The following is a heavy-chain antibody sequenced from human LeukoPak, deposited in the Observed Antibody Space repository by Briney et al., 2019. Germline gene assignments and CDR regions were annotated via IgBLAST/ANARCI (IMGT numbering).Heavy chain of an antibody. CDR3: ARALWGSGSYWGSFDY. J-gene: IGHJ4*02. Sequence: SQTLSLTCAISGDSVSRYSTAWIWIRQSPSRDLEWLGRTYYRSKWYADSAVSVNSRISVNSDTSKNQYFQRLNSVTPEDTAMYYCARALWGSGSYWGSFDYWGQGTLVTVSS. D-gene: IGHD3-10*01. V-gene: IGHV6-1*01. CDR2: TYYRSKWYA. CDR1: GDSVSRYSTA.